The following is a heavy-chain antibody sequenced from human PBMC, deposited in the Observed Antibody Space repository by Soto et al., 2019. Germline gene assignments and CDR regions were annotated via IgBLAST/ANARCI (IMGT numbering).Heavy chain of an antibody. CDR3: ATSHDYGDSRDY. CDR2: ISSTGSTI. CDR1: GFTFSDYY. Sequence: QVQLVESGGGLVKPGGSLRLSCAASGFTFSDYYMSWIRQAPGKGLEWVSHISSTGSTIYYADSVKGRFTIARDNAKNSLYLQMNSLRAEDTAVYYCATSHDYGDSRDYWGQGTLVTVSS. D-gene: IGHD4-17*01. V-gene: IGHV3-11*01. J-gene: IGHJ4*02.